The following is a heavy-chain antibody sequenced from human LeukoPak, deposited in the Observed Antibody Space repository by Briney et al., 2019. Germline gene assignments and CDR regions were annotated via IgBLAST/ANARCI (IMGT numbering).Heavy chain of an antibody. Sequence: PGGSLRLSCAASGFSFSSYWMHWVRQASGKGLVWVARISPDGSSVLSADSVRGRFTISRDNADNTLYLQLNSLRAEDTAVYYCARVSFCPRCHFDYWGEGTLVTVSA. CDR1: GFSFSSYW. D-gene: IGHD2/OR15-2a*01. CDR2: ISPDGSSV. CDR3: ARVSFCPRCHFDY. J-gene: IGHJ4*02. V-gene: IGHV3-74*03.